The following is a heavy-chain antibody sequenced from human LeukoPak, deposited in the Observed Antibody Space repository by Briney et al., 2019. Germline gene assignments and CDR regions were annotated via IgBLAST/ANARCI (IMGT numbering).Heavy chain of an antibody. Sequence: PGGSLRLSCAASGFTFSDYSMSWVRQAPGKGLGWVSTVSGDGVTTFYADSVKGRFTISRDNSKNTLYLQMNSLRAEDTALYFCAKRYDTGGYYHFDYWGQGTLVTVSS. V-gene: IGHV3-23*01. CDR2: VSGDGVTT. CDR1: GFTFSDYS. J-gene: IGHJ4*02. D-gene: IGHD3-22*01. CDR3: AKRYDTGGYYHFDY.